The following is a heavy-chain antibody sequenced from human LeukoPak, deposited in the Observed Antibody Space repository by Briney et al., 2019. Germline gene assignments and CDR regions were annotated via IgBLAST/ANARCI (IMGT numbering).Heavy chain of an antibody. Sequence: ASVKVSCKASGYTFTGYYMHWVRQAPGQGLEWMGWINPNSGGINYAQKFRGWVTMTRDTSISTAYMELSRLRSDDTAVYYCARARITMVRPGLNRNWFDPWGQGTLVTVSS. D-gene: IGHD3-10*01. CDR1: GYTFTGYY. J-gene: IGHJ5*02. V-gene: IGHV1-2*04. CDR3: ARARITMVRPGLNRNWFDP. CDR2: INPNSGGI.